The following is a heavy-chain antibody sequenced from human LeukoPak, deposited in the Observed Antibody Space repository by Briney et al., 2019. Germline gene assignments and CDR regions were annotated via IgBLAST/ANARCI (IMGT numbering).Heavy chain of an antibody. V-gene: IGHV3-33*03. D-gene: IGHD3-22*01. Sequence: AGGSLRLSCAASGFTFSSHDMYWVRQAPGKGLEWVAVIWFDGTNKYYADSVKGRFTVSRDKFKNTLNLQMNSLRAEATAVYYCAKEFYDSSAYTLFASGGQGTLATVSS. CDR1: GFTFSSHD. CDR2: IWFDGTNK. J-gene: IGHJ4*02. CDR3: AKEFYDSSAYTLFAS.